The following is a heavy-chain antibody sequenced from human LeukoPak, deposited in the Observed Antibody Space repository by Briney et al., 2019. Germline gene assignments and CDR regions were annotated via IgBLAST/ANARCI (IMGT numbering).Heavy chain of an antibody. D-gene: IGHD2-2*01. J-gene: IGHJ4*02. V-gene: IGHV3-30*03. CDR3: ARAAYCTSTSCHFSGYAQRPLDS. CDR1: GFTFNTYR. Sequence: PGGSLRLSCVASGFTFNTYRIHWVRHSRGKGLECLAGISRDGTSQDYADSVKGRFTISRDNSKNTLYLQMNSLRTEDTAVYYCARAAYCTSTSCHFSGYAQRPLDSWGQGTLVTVSS. CDR2: ISRDGTSQ.